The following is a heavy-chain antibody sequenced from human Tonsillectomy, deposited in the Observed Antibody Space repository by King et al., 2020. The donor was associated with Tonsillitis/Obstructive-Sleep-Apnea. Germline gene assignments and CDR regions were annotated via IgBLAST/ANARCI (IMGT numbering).Heavy chain of an antibody. CDR3: ARGPDYDILTGSDYYYYYGMDV. CDR2: INHSGST. V-gene: IGHV4-34*01. D-gene: IGHD3-9*01. Sequence: QVQLQQWGAGLLKPSETLSLTCAGYGGSFNYYYWNWIRQSPGKGLEWIGEINHSGSTNYNPSLKSRVTISVDTSKNHFSLKLSSVTAADTAVYYCARGPDYDILTGSDYYYYYGMDVWGQGTTVTVSS. J-gene: IGHJ6*02. CDR1: GGSFNYYY.